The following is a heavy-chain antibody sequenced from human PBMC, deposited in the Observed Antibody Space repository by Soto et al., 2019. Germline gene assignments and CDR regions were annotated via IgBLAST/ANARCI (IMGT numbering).Heavy chain of an antibody. CDR2: ISSDGKNK. J-gene: IGHJ6*02. Sequence: PGGSLGLSCAAYGFTFSSYAMHWVRQAPGQGLEWVAVISSDGKNKYYADSEKGRFTMSRDNSKNTLYLQMNSLRAEDTAVYYCAKGSRVTSGWYGSYYYYGMDVWGHGTTVTVSS. V-gene: IGHV3-30*04. CDR1: GFTFSSYA. D-gene: IGHD6-19*01. CDR3: AKGSRVTSGWYGSYYYYGMDV.